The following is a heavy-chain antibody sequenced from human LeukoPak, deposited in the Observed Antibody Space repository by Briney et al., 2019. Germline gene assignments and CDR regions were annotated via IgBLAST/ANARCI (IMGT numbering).Heavy chain of an antibody. CDR3: ATDLGGKDDY. J-gene: IGHJ4*02. CDR2: MNPNSGNT. Sequence: GASVKVSCKASGYTFTSYDINWVRQATGQGLEWMGWMNPNSGNTGYAQKFQGRVTMTEDTSTDTAYMELSSLRSEDTAVYYCATDLGGKDDYWGQGTLVTVSS. V-gene: IGHV1-8*01. CDR1: GYTFTSYD. D-gene: IGHD4-23*01.